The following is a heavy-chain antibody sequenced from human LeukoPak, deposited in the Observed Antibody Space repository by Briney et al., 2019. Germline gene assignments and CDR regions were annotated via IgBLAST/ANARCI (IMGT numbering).Heavy chain of an antibody. D-gene: IGHD4-23*01. CDR2: LSGSGGST. CDR3: AKYGGLYYFDY. V-gene: IGHV3-23*01. CDR1: GFTFSSYA. Sequence: HAGGSLRLSCAASGFTFSSYAMSWVRQAPGKGLEWVSALSGSGGSTYYADSVKGRFTTSRDNSKHTLYLQMNSLRAEDTAVYYCAKYGGLYYFDYYGQGALVTVSS. J-gene: IGHJ4*02.